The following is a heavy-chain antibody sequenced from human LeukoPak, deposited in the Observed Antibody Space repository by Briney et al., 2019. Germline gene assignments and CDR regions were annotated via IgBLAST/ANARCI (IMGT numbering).Heavy chain of an antibody. J-gene: IGHJ3*02. V-gene: IGHV3-23*01. CDR3: AKEHGGSSWYEDAFDI. CDR2: INGSGGST. CDR1: GFTFSSYG. Sequence: GGTMRLSCAASGFTFSSYGMSWVRQAPGKGLEWVSDINGSGGSTYYADSVKGRFTISRDNSKNTLYLQMNSLRAEDTAVYYCAKEHGGSSWYEDAFDIWGQGTMVTVSS. D-gene: IGHD6-13*01.